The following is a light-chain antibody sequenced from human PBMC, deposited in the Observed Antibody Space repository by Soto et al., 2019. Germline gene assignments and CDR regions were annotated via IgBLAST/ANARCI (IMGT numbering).Light chain of an antibody. Sequence: QSVLTQPPSVSGAPGQRVTFSCTGSSSNIGAGYDVHWYQQLPGTAPQLLIYGNSKRPSGVPDRFSGSKSGTSASLAITGIQAEDEADYCCQSYGSCLTVVFGGGTQVTVL. CDR2: GNS. V-gene: IGLV1-40*01. CDR1: SSNIGAGYD. J-gene: IGLJ2*01. CDR3: QSYGSCLTVV.